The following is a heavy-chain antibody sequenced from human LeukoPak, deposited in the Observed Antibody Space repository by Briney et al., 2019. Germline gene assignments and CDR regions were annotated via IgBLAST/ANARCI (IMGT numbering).Heavy chain of an antibody. V-gene: IGHV3-30*04. D-gene: IGHD3-22*01. CDR2: ISYDGSNK. Sequence: GGSLRLSCAASGFTFSSYAMHWVRQAPGKGLEWVAVISYDGSNKYYADSVKGRFTISRDNSKNTLYLQMNSLRAEDTAVYYCARDPLYYYDSSGYPGMWFDYWGQGTLVTVSS. J-gene: IGHJ4*02. CDR3: ARDPLYYYDSSGYPGMWFDY. CDR1: GFTFSSYA.